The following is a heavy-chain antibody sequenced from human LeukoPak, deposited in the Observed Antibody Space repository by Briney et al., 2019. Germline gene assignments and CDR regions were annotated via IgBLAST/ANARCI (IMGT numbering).Heavy chain of an antibody. CDR3: ATTPAYYDSSGYLY. CDR1: GGSISSGGYY. J-gene: IGHJ4*02. D-gene: IGHD3-22*01. CDR2: IYYSGST. V-gene: IGHV4-31*03. Sequence: PSETLSLTCTVSGGSISSGGYYWSWIRQHPGKGLEWIGYIYYSGSTYYNPSLKSRVSISVDTSKNQFSLKLSSVTAADTAVYYCATTPAYYDSSGYLYWGQGTLVTVSS.